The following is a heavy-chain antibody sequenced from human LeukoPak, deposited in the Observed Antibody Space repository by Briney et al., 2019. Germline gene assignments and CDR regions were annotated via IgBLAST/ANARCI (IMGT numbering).Heavy chain of an antibody. CDR1: SDSINYNY. V-gene: IGHV4-59*01. D-gene: IGHD2-2*01. Sequence: LETLSLTCTISSDSINYNYWSWIRQPPGKGLECIGYIYNTGTTNYNPSLKSRVTISVDTSKNQFSLKLSSVTAADTALYYCARERCDSTTCYYDYWGQGTLVTVSS. CDR3: ARERCDSTTCYYDY. J-gene: IGHJ4*02. CDR2: IYNTGTT.